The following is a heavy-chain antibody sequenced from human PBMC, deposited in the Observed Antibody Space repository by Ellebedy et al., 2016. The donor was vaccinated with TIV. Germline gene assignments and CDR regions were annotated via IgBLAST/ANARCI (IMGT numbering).Heavy chain of an antibody. V-gene: IGHV4-59*01. CDR1: GGSISSYY. CDR2: IYSSGGP. Sequence: PSETLSLTCTVSGGSISSYYWTWTRPPPGKGLEWIGYIYSSGGPMYNPSLKRRVTIPVDTSKNQFSLKLSSVTAADTAVYYCARVTTSSFSSYYYGMDVWGQGTTVTVSS. D-gene: IGHD4-17*01. CDR3: ARVTTSSFSSYYYGMDV. J-gene: IGHJ6*02.